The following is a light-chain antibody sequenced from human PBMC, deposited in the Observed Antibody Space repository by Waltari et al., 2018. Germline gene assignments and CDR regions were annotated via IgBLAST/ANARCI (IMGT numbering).Light chain of an antibody. Sequence: DIQMTQSPYSLSASAGDRVTITCRASQGISTYLNWYQQKPGKAPKRLIYAASSLESGVPSRFSGSGSGTDFTLTISSLQPEDFATYYCLQYNSNPLTFGGGTKVEIK. J-gene: IGKJ4*01. CDR1: QGISTY. CDR2: AAS. CDR3: LQYNSNPLT. V-gene: IGKV1-17*01.